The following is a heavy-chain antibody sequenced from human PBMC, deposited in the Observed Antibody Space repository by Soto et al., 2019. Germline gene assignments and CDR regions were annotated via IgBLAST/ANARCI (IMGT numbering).Heavy chain of an antibody. CDR3: ARDPITGTFMLESNYYGMDV. CDR2: IWYDGSNK. D-gene: IGHD1-7*01. V-gene: IGHV3-33*01. J-gene: IGHJ6*02. CDR1: GFTFSSYG. Sequence: PGGSLRLSCAASGFTFSSYGMHWVRQAPGKGLEWVAVIWYDGSNKYHADSVKGRFTISRDNSKNTLFLQMNSLRAEDTAVYYFARDPITGTFMLESNYYGMDVWGQGTTVTVSS.